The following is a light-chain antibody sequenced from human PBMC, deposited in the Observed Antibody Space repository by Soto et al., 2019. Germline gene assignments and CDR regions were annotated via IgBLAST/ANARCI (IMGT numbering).Light chain of an antibody. CDR2: GAS. V-gene: IGKV3-15*01. CDR1: QSVSSD. J-gene: IGKJ3*01. Sequence: EIVMTQSPATLSVSPGERATLSCRASQSVSSDLAWYHQKPGQAPRLLIYGASTRATGIPARFSGSGSGTEFTLTISSLQPEDFATYYCQQSYSTRWVTFGPGTKVDIK. CDR3: QQSYSTRWVT.